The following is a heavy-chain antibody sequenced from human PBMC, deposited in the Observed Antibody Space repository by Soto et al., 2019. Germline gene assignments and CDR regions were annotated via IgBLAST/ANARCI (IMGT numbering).Heavy chain of an antibody. CDR1: GFTVSSNY. CDR2: IHSGGST. V-gene: IGHV3-66*01. CDR3: ASSAGSSWYDY. J-gene: IGHJ4*02. D-gene: IGHD6-13*01. Sequence: EVQLVESGGGLVQPGGSLRLSCAVSGFTVSSNYMSWVRQAPGKGLEWVSVIHSGGSTYYADSVKGRFTISRDNSKNTLYLQMNSLRAEDTAVYYCASSAGSSWYDYWGQGTLVTVSS.